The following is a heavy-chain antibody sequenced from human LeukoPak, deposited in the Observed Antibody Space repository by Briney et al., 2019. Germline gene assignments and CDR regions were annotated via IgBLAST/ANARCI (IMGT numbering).Heavy chain of an antibody. CDR1: GYTFSSYG. Sequence: ASVKVSCKASGYTFSSYGITWVRQAPGQGLEWMGWISGYNGNTNYARKLQGRVTMTTDTSTSTAYVELRSLRSDDTALYYCARALPFTAAGTPFDYWGQGTLVTVSS. J-gene: IGHJ4*02. CDR3: ARALPFTAAGTPFDY. CDR2: ISGYNGNT. D-gene: IGHD6-13*01. V-gene: IGHV1-18*04.